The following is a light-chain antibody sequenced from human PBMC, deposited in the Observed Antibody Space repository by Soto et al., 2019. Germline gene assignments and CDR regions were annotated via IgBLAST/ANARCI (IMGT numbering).Light chain of an antibody. J-gene: IGKJ3*01. CDR3: EQYGSSPLT. V-gene: IGKV3-20*01. CDR1: QSVSSSN. Sequence: EIVLTQSPGTLSLSPGERATLSCRASQSVSSSNLAWYQKKPGQAPRLPIYGASSRATGIPDRFSGSGSGTGFSLTISRLEPEDFAVYYCEQYGSSPLTFGPGTKVDI. CDR2: GAS.